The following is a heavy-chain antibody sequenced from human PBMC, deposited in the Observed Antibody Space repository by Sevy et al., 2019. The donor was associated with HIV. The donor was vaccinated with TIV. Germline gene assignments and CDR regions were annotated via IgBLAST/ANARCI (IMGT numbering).Heavy chain of an antibody. D-gene: IGHD4-17*01. V-gene: IGHV3-30*02. J-gene: IGHJ6*02. Sequence: GGSLRLSCAASEFTFREYAMHWVRQAPGKGLEWLTFIRYDGTNKYYTDSVRGRFTISRDNSKNTLYLQMNSLRGEDTAVYYCAKGPHPAVTTSYGMDVWGQGTTVTVSS. CDR2: IRYDGTNK. CDR3: AKGPHPAVTTSYGMDV. CDR1: EFTFREYA.